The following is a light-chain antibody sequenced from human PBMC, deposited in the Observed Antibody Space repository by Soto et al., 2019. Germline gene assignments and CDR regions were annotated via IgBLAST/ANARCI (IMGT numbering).Light chain of an antibody. CDR2: DVS. V-gene: IGLV2-14*01. J-gene: IGLJ2*01. Sequence: QSVLTQPASVSGSPGQSITISCTGTSSDVGGYNYVSWYQQHPGKAPKLMTYDVSNRPSGVSNRFSGSKFGNTASLTISGLQAEDEADYYCSSYTSSSTLVFGGGTKLTVL. CDR3: SSYTSSSTLV. CDR1: SSDVGGYNY.